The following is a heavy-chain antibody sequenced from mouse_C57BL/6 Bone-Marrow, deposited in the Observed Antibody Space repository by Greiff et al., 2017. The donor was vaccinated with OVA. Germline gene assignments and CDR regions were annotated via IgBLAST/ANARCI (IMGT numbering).Heavy chain of an antibody. CDR3: ASSVYYYGSSPFWAY. D-gene: IGHD1-1*01. CDR1: GFNIKNTY. Sequence: VQLQQSVAELVRPGASVKLSCTASGFNIKNTYMHWVKQRPEQGLEWIGRIDPANGNTKYAPKFQGKATITADTSSNTAYLQLSSLTSEDTAIYYCASSVYYYGSSPFWAYWGQGTLVTVSA. CDR2: IDPANGNT. V-gene: IGHV14-3*01. J-gene: IGHJ3*01.